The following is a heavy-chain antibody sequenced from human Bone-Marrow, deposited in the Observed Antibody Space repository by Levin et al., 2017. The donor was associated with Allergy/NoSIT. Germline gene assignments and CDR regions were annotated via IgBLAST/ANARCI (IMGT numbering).Heavy chain of an antibody. V-gene: IGHV4-31*03. CDR3: ARDWAAARVFDY. J-gene: IGHJ4*02. CDR2: IDYSGNT. Sequence: PSETLSLTCTVSGGSISSDYFHWSWIRQHPGKGLEWIGYIDYSGNTYYNPSLKSRVTISMDTSKNQFSLRLFSVTAADTAVYYCARDWAAARVFDYWGQGTLVTVSS. D-gene: IGHD6-13*01. CDR1: GGSISSDYFH.